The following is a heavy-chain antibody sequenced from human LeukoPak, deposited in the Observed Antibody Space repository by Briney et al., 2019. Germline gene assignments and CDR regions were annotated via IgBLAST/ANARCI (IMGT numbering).Heavy chain of an antibody. D-gene: IGHD4-17*01. J-gene: IGHJ5*02. CDR1: GFTFSSYW. Sequence: ESLKISCAASGFTFSSYWMSWVRQAPGKGLEWVANIKQDGSEKYYVDSVKGRFTISRDNAKNSLYLQMNSLRAEDTAVYYCARSGNMHGDYDPWGQGTLVTVSS. V-gene: IGHV3-7*01. CDR2: IKQDGSEK. CDR3: ARSGNMHGDYDP.